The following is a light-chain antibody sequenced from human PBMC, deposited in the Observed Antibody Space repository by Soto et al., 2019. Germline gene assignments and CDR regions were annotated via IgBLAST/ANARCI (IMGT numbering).Light chain of an antibody. CDR3: EQYNSYSAHGLT. CDR1: QTIITS. J-gene: IGKJ4*01. V-gene: IGKV1-5*01. Sequence: DIPLTQSPSALSASIGDRVSITCRASQTIITSLAWYQQKPGKAPKLLFYDASVLQTGVPARFSGYASGTEFTLTISSVQPADFATYYCEQYNSYSAHGLTFGGGTKVGIK. CDR2: DAS.